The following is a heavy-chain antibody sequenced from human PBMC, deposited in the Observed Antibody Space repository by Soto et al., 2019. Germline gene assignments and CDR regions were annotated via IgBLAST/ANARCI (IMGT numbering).Heavy chain of an antibody. CDR3: ARGAPRDTAMATYYYYGMDV. J-gene: IGHJ6*02. CDR2: IYYSGST. Sequence: QVQLQESGPGLVKPSETLSLTCTVSGGSISSYYWSWIRQPPGKGLEWIGYIYYSGSTNYNPSLMSRVTISVDTSKNQFSLKLSSVTAAETAVYYCARGAPRDTAMATYYYYGMDVWGQGTTVTVSS. CDR1: GGSISSYY. V-gene: IGHV4-59*01. D-gene: IGHD5-18*01.